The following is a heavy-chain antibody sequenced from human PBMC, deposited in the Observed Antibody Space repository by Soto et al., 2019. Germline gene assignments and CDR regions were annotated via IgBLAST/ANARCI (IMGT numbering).Heavy chain of an antibody. Sequence: PSETLSLTCTVSGGSVSSGDYYWAWIRQPPGKGLEWIGTFYYSGTTSQNPPLRSRITISGDTSRNQFSLNLRSVTAADSGVYYCAKLVRDDVRRSELDHWGQGTLVTVSS. V-gene: IGHV4-39*01. CDR1: GGSVSSGDYY. CDR3: AKLVRDDVRRSELDH. CDR2: FYYSGTT. J-gene: IGHJ4*02. D-gene: IGHD3-10*02.